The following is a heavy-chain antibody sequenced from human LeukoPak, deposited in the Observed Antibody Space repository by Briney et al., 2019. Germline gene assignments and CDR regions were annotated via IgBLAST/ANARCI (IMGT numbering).Heavy chain of an antibody. D-gene: IGHD6-13*01. CDR1: GGSISSSSYN. Sequence: SETLSLTCTVSGGSISSSSYNWGWIRQPPGKGLEWIGYSYYSGKAYYNPSLKIRVTISVDTSKNQFSLKLSSVTAADTAVYYCARHVPGEYSSRFNWFDPWGQGTLVTV. CDR2: SYYSGKA. V-gene: IGHV4-39*01. J-gene: IGHJ5*02. CDR3: ARHVPGEYSSRFNWFDP.